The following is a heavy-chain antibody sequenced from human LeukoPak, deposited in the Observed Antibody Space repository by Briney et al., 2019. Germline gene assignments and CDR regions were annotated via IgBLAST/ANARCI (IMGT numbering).Heavy chain of an antibody. J-gene: IGHJ4*02. D-gene: IGHD1-1*01. CDR1: GFTFSSYE. Sequence: GGSLRLSCVVSGFTFSSYEMDWVRQAPGKGREWVSYISSSGLTIYYADSVEGRFTISRDNAKNSLYLQMNSLRVEDTAVYYCARQSSIWNDGTNTDFNYWGQGTLVTVSS. CDR3: ARQSSIWNDGTNTDFNY. V-gene: IGHV3-48*03. CDR2: ISSSGLTI.